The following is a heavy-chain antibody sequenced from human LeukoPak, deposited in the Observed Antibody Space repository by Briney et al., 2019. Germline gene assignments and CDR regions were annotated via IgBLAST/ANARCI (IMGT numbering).Heavy chain of an antibody. CDR2: ILYDGNNK. V-gene: IGHV3-30-3*01. D-gene: IGHD5-18*01. CDR3: ARGRKYSYGTYYYGLDV. CDR1: GFTFSTYA. J-gene: IGHJ6*02. Sequence: AGGSLRLSCVASGFTFSTYAIHWVRQAPGKGLEWVAVILYDGNNKYYADSVKGRFTISRDNSKNTLYLQMNSLRAEDTAVYYCARGRKYSYGTYYYGLDVWGQGTTVTVCS.